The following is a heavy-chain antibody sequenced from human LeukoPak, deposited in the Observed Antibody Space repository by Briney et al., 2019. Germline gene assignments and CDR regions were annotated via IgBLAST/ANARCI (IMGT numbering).Heavy chain of an antibody. CDR3: ARTYGSGSTDRYYFDY. CDR2: IIPIFGTA. CDR1: GGTFSSYA. V-gene: IGHV1-69*13. Sequence: SVKVSCKASGGTFSSYAISWVRQAPGQGLEWMGGIIPIFGTANYAQKFQGRVTITADESTSTAYMELSSLRSEDTAVYYCARTYGSGSTDRYYFDYWGQGTLVTVSS. J-gene: IGHJ4*02. D-gene: IGHD3-10*01.